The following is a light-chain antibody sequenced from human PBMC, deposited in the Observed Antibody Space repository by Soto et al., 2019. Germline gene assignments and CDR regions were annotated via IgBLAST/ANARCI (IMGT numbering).Light chain of an antibody. Sequence: DIVMTQSPDSLAVSLGERATINCKSSQSVLYSSKNKNFLAWYQQKPGQPPKLLIYWASTRESGVPDRFSGGGSGTDFTLTINSLQAEDVAVYYCQQYFSTPLTFGGGTKVEIK. CDR3: QQYFSTPLT. V-gene: IGKV4-1*01. CDR1: QSVLYSSKNKNF. J-gene: IGKJ4*01. CDR2: WAS.